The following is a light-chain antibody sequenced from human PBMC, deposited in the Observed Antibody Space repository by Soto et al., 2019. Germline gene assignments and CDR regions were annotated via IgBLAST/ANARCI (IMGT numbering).Light chain of an antibody. Sequence: QSVLTQPASVSGSPGQSITISCTGTSSDVGGYNFVSWYQQHPGKAPKLMIYDVTHRPSGVSNRFSGSKSGSTASLTISGLQAEDEADYYCLSYSSSTSPYVLGTGTKVTVL. V-gene: IGLV2-14*01. CDR3: LSYSSSTSPYV. J-gene: IGLJ1*01. CDR2: DVT. CDR1: SSDVGGYNF.